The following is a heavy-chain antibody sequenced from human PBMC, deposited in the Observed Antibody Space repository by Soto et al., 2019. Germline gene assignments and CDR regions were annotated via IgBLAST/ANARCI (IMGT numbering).Heavy chain of an antibody. CDR3: AREASHYYDRSGYYPVFGY. CDR1: GFTFSSYS. J-gene: IGHJ4*02. V-gene: IGHV3-21*01. Sequence: GGSLRLSXAASGFTFSSYSMNWVRQAPGKGLEWVSSISSSSSYIYYADSVKGRFTISRDNAKNSLYLQMNSLRAEDTAVYYCAREASHYYDRSGYYPVFGYWGQGTLVTVSS. CDR2: ISSSSSYI. D-gene: IGHD3-22*01.